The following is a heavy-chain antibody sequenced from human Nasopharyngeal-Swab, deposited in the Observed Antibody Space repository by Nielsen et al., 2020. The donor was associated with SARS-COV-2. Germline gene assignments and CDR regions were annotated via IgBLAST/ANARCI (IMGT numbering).Heavy chain of an antibody. D-gene: IGHD3-10*01. CDR2: ISSNSNYI. J-gene: IGHJ6*02. Sequence: GESLKISCAASGFTFSGYWMSWVRQAPGKGLEWVSSISSNSNYIYYADSVKGRFTISRDNAKNSLFLQMNSLRAEDTAVYYCAREIVVRGVTYYYGMDVWGQGTTVTVSS. CDR3: AREIVVRGVTYYYGMDV. CDR1: GFTFSGYW. V-gene: IGHV3-21*01.